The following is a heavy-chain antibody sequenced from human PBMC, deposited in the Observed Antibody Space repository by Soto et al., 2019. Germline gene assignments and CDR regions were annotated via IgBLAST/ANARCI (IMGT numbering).Heavy chain of an antibody. J-gene: IGHJ5*02. V-gene: IGHV1-18*01. Sequence: QVQLVQSGAEVKKPGASVKVSCKASGYTLSNYGISWVRQAPGQGLEWMGWISAYNDNTKYAQRLQGRVTMTTDTSASAVYMELRSLRSDDTGVYYCARLVIVGYCGGDCYLDHWGQGTLVTVSS. CDR2: ISAYNDNT. CDR1: GYTLSNYG. CDR3: ARLVIVGYCGGDCYLDH. D-gene: IGHD2-21*02.